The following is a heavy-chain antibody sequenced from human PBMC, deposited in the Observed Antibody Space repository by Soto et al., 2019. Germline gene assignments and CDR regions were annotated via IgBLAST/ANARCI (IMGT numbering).Heavy chain of an antibody. CDR2: ISGSGGST. J-gene: IGHJ4*02. D-gene: IGHD3-22*01. CDR3: AKDGGYADDDSSGYYFGY. V-gene: IGHV3-23*01. Sequence: EVQLLESGGGLVQPGGSLRLSCAASGFTFSSYAMSWVRQAPGKGLEWVSAISGSGGSTYYADSVKGRFTISRDNSKNTLYLQMNSLRAEDTAVYYCAKDGGYADDDSSGYYFGYWGQGTLVTGSS. CDR1: GFTFSSYA.